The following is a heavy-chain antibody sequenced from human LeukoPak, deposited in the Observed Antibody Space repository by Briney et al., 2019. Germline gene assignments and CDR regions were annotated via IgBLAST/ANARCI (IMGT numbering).Heavy chain of an antibody. V-gene: IGHV4-39*01. CDR1: GASINTINYS. CDR2: IYSSGTT. Sequence: SETLSLTCTVSGASINTINYSWGWIRQPPGKGLEWIGSIYSSGTTHYNPSLKSRLTTSVDTSKNQFSLKVMSVTAADTAVYCARRTDSQTSNYFDSWGQGTLVTVSS. CDR3: ARRTDSQTSNYFDS. D-gene: IGHD1-1*01. J-gene: IGHJ5*01.